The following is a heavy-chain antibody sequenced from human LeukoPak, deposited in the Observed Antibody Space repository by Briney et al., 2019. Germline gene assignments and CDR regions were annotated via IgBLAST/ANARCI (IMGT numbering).Heavy chain of an antibody. D-gene: IGHD1-26*01. Sequence: SETLSLICAVSGGSISSYYWSWIRQPPGKGLEWIGYIYTSGSTNYNPSLKSRVTISVDTSKNQFSLKLSSVTAADTAVYYCARTLGHVGIGNWFDRWGQGTLVTVSS. J-gene: IGHJ5*02. V-gene: IGHV4-4*09. CDR1: GGSISSYY. CDR3: ARTLGHVGIGNWFDR. CDR2: IYTSGST.